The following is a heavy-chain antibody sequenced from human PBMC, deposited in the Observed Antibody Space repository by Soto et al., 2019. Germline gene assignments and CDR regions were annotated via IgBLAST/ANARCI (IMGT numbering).Heavy chain of an antibody. CDR3: VRQGIGNLHGLVDV. V-gene: IGHV4-59*08. D-gene: IGHD1-1*01. J-gene: IGHJ6*02. CDR2: VYYTGGT. CDR1: SGPSSSHN. Sequence: QVQLQQSGPGLVKPSETLSLTCTVSSGPSSSHNWGWIRQPPGRGLEWIGYVYYTGGTSYNPSLKSRVTISADTSTNHISLTLSSVTAADPAVYYCVRQGIGNLHGLVDVWGQGPTVSVSS.